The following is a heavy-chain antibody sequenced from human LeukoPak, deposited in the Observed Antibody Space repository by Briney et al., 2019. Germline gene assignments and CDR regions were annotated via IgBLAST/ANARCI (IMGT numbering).Heavy chain of an antibody. CDR1: GFTFSTYA. J-gene: IGHJ4*02. Sequence: GGSLRLSCAASGFTFSTYAMSWVRQAPGKGLEWVSVISGSTDSTYYADSVKGRFTISRDTSKNTLYLQMNSLRGEDTAVYYCAKDGRPSAPGGYQIDYWGQGTLVTVSS. CDR3: AKDGRPSAPGGYQIDY. CDR2: ISGSTDST. D-gene: IGHD5-18*01. V-gene: IGHV3-23*01.